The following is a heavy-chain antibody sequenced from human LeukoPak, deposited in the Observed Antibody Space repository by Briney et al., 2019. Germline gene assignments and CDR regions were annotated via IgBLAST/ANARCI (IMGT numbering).Heavy chain of an antibody. CDR1: GYTFTGYY. CDR2: INPNSGGT. D-gene: IGHD2-15*01. CDR3: ARGRCSGGGCYFFDF. Sequence: ASVKVSCKASGYTFTGYYIHWVRQAPGQGPEWMGWINPNSGGTNYAQKFQGRVTMTRDTSISTAYMELSRLRSDDTAVYYCARGRCSGGGCYFFDFWGQGTLVTVSS. V-gene: IGHV1-2*02. J-gene: IGHJ4*02.